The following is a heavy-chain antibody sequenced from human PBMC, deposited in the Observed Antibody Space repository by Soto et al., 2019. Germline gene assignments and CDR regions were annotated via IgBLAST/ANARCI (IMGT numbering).Heavy chain of an antibody. CDR2: MNPNSGNT. V-gene: IGHV1-8*01. Sequence: ASVKVSCKASGYTFTSYDINWVRQATGQGLEWMGWMNPNSGNTGYAQKFQGRVTMTRNTSISTAYMELSSLRSEDTAVYYCARGIAVAGPFMNYYYSYGMDVWGQGTTVTVSS. J-gene: IGHJ6*02. CDR3: ARGIAVAGPFMNYYYSYGMDV. CDR1: GYTFTSYD. D-gene: IGHD6-19*01.